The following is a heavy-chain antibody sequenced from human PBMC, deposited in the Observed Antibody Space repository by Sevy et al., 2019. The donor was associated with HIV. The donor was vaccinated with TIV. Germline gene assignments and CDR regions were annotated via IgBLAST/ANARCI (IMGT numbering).Heavy chain of an antibody. CDR1: GGSIRSSHW. CDR2: IYYSGSR. D-gene: IGHD3-22*01. J-gene: IGHJ4*02. CDR3: ARQWLGYYYDSSGKNYFDY. V-gene: IGHV4-4*02. Sequence: SETLSLTCAVSGGSIRSSHWWSWVRQSPGKGLEWIGEIYYSGSRNYNPSLKSRLTISVDTSNNLFSLRLSSVTAADTAVYYCARQWLGYYYDSSGKNYFDYWGQGTLVTVSS.